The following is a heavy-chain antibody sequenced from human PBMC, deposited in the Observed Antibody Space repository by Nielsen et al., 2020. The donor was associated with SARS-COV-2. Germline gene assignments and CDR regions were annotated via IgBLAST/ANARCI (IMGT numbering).Heavy chain of an antibody. J-gene: IGHJ4*02. CDR1: GFTFIASW. CDR3: KSEGN. Sequence: GGSLRLSFAASGFTFIASWMAWVRQAPGKGLEWLSNIRPDGTGANYVDSVKGRFTISRDNAKNLLYLQMGSLRADDTAVYFCKSEGNWGQGTLVTVSS. CDR2: IRPDGTGA. V-gene: IGHV3-7*03.